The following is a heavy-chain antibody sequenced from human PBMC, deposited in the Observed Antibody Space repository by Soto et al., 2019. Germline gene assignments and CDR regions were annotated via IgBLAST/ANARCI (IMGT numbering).Heavy chain of an antibody. CDR3: AKDRLIAVAGTKGPIDAFDI. Sequence: GGSLRLSCAASGFTFSFYSMSWVRQAPGKGLEWVSAISGSGGSTYYADSVKGRFTISRDNSKNTLYLQMNSLRAEDTAVYYCAKDRLIAVAGTKGPIDAFDIWGQGTMVTVSS. D-gene: IGHD6-19*01. J-gene: IGHJ3*02. CDR1: GFTFSFYS. V-gene: IGHV3-23*01. CDR2: ISGSGGST.